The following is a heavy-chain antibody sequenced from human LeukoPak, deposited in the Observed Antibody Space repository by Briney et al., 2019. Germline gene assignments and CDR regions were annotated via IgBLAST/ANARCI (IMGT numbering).Heavy chain of an antibody. CDR2: IYPGDSDT. J-gene: IGHJ6*02. CDR3: ARVKVDTAMVLYYYGMDV. V-gene: IGHV5-51*01. D-gene: IGHD5-18*01. Sequence: GESLKISCKGSGYSFTSYWIGWVRHMPGKGLEWMGIIYPGDSDTRYSPSFQGQVTISADKSISTAYLQWSSLKASDTAMYYCARVKVDTAMVLYYYGMDVWGQGTTVTVSS. CDR1: GYSFTSYW.